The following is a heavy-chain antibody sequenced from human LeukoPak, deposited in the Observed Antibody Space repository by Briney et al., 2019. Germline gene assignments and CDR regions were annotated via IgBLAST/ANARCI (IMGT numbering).Heavy chain of an antibody. V-gene: IGHV4-38-2*02. CDR2: IYHSGST. CDR1: GYSISSGYY. CDR3: ASPGGGSCYSFVSY. J-gene: IGHJ4*02. D-gene: IGHD2-15*01. Sequence: SETLSLTCTVSGYSISSGYYWGWIRQPPGKGLEWIGSIYHSGSTYYNPSLKSRVTISVDTSKNQFSLKLSSVTAADTAVYYCASPGGGSCYSFVSYWGQGTLVTVSS.